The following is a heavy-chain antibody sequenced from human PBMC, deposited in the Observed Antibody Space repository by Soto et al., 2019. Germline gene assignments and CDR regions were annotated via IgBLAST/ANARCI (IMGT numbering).Heavy chain of an antibody. D-gene: IGHD4-17*01. J-gene: IGHJ4*02. Sequence: QVQLQQWGAGLLKPSETLSLTCAVYGGSFSGYYWSWIRQPPGKGLEWIGEINHSGSTNYNPSLKSRVTLSVDTSKNQFSLKLSSVTAADTAVYYCARGWRRVTTFDYWGQGTLVTASS. CDR2: INHSGST. CDR1: GGSFSGYY. CDR3: ARGWRRVTTFDY. V-gene: IGHV4-34*01.